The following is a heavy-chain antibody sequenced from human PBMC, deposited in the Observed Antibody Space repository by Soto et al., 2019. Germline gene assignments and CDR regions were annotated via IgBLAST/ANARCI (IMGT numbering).Heavy chain of an antibody. V-gene: IGHV4-31*03. Sequence: QVQLQESGPGLVMPSQTLSLTCTVSGDSVSSGGYDWNWIRQHPGRGLEWLGYIYDSETTYYNPSLESRLSISVDASKNQFSLKVTSVTPADTAVYYCARENFGVIIHDAFDLWGQGTMVTVSS. CDR1: GDSVSSGGYD. J-gene: IGHJ3*01. CDR3: ARENFGVIIHDAFDL. CDR2: IYDSETT. D-gene: IGHD2-8*01.